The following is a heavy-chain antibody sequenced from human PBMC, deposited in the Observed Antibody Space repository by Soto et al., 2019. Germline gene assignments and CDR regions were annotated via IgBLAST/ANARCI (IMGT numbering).Heavy chain of an antibody. Sequence: QVQLVQSGAEVKKPGASVKVSCKASGYSFTSYDINWVRQATGQGLEWMGWMNLKSGNTGYAQKFQVRVTMTMDTSISTAYMELDSLRSEDTAVYYCARAAAALDPWGQGTLVTASS. V-gene: IGHV1-8*01. CDR3: ARAAAALDP. CDR2: MNLKSGNT. CDR1: GYSFTSYD. J-gene: IGHJ5*02. D-gene: IGHD6-25*01.